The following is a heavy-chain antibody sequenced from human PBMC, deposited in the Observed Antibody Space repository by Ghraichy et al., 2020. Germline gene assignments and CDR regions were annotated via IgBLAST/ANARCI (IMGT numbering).Heavy chain of an antibody. D-gene: IGHD6-19*01. V-gene: IGHV3-23*01. J-gene: IGHJ4*02. CDR2: ISNSGGNT. CDR3: AKCKGTSGWNVRTGDY. CDR1: GFPFSSYA. Sequence: GGSLRLSCAASGFPFSSYAMSWVRQAPGKGLEWVSDISNSGGNTYYADSVKGRFTISRDNSKNTLFLQMNSLRAEDTAVYYCAKCKGTSGWNVRTGDYWGQGTLVTVSS.